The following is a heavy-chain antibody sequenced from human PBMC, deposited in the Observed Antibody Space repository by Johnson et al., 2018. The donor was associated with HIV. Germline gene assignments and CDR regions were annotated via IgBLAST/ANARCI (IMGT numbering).Heavy chain of an antibody. CDR1: GFTFDDYA. D-gene: IGHD4-17*01. Sequence: VQLVESGGGLVQPGRSLRLSCAASGFTFDDYAMHWVRQAPGKGLEWVSGISWNSGSIGYADSVKGRFTISRDNAKNSLYLQMNSLRAEDTALYYCAREGLRRSMWTFDIWGQGTMVTVSS. J-gene: IGHJ3*02. CDR3: AREGLRRSMWTFDI. V-gene: IGHV3-9*01. CDR2: ISWNSGSI.